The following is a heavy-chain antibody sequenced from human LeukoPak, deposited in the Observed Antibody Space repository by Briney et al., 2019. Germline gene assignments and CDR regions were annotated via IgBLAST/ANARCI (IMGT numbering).Heavy chain of an antibody. D-gene: IGHD4-17*01. V-gene: IGHV1-24*01. CDR1: GYTLTELS. CDR3: ATGSGYGVPSYYYYYGMDV. Sequence: GASVKVSCKVSGYTLTELSMHWVRQAPGKGLEWMGGFDPEDGETIYAQKFQGRVTMTEDTSTDTAYMELSSLRSEDTAVYYCATGSGYGVPSYYYYYGMDVWGQGTTVTVSS. J-gene: IGHJ6*02. CDR2: FDPEDGET.